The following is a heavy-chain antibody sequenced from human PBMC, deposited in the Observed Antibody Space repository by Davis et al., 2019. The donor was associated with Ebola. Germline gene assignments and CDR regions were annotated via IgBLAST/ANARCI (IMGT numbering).Heavy chain of an antibody. D-gene: IGHD5-24*01. CDR3: ARIGTWLQSN. Sequence: MPSETLSLTCTVSGSPVSGSNWWSWVRQPPGKGLEWFGAIYHSGTTNYNPSLKSRVTISLDKSKNQFFLNLTSVTAADTAVYYCARIGTWLQSNWGQGTLVTVSS. CDR2: IYHSGTT. J-gene: IGHJ4*02. V-gene: IGHV4-4*02. CDR1: GSPVSGSNW.